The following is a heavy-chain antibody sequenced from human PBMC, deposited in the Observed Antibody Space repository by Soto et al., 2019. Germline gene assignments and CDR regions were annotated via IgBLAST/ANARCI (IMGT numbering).Heavy chain of an antibody. CDR1: GGTFSSYA. D-gene: IGHD5-12*01. Sequence: QVQLVQSWAEVKKPGSSVKVSCKASGGTFSSYAISWVRQAPGQGLEWMGGIIPIFGTANYAQKFQGRVTITADESTSTAYMELSSLRSEDTAVYYCAFRRDGYNYGDNWFDPWGQGTLVTVSS. J-gene: IGHJ5*02. CDR2: IIPIFGTA. V-gene: IGHV1-69*01. CDR3: AFRRDGYNYGDNWFDP.